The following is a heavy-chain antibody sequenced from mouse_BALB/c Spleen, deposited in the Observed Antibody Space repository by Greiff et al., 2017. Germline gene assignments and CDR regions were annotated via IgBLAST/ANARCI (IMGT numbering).Heavy chain of an antibody. Sequence: VKLVESGGGLVKPGGSLKLSCAASGFAFSSYDMSWVRQPPGKGLEWLGMIWGDGSTDYNSALKSRLSISKDNSKSQVFLKMNSLQTDDTARYYCARDGNYYAMDYWGQGTSVTVSS. V-gene: IGHV2-6-7*01. CDR1: GFAFSSYD. CDR2: IWGDGST. D-gene: IGHD2-1*01. CDR3: ARDGNYYAMDY. J-gene: IGHJ4*01.